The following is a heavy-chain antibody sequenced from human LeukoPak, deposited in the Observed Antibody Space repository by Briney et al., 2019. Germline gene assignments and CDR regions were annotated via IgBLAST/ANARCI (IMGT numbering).Heavy chain of an antibody. CDR3: ARDSRSGWRYFDY. V-gene: IGHV1-2*06. CDR2: INPNSGGT. D-gene: IGHD6-19*01. J-gene: IGHJ4*02. Sequence: ASVKVSCKASGYTFAGYYMHWVQQAPGQGLEWMGRINPNSGGTNYAQKFQGRVTMTRDTSISTAYMELSRLRSDDTAVYYCARDSRSGWRYFDYWGQGTLVTVSS. CDR1: GYTFAGYY.